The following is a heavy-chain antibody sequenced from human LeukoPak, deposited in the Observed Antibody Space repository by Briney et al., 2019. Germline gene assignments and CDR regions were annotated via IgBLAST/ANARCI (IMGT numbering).Heavy chain of an antibody. CDR2: MNPNSGNT. CDR1: GYTFTSYD. D-gene: IGHD4-23*01. V-gene: IGHV1-8*01. J-gene: IGHJ4*02. Sequence: ASVKVSCKASGYTFTSYDINWVRQATGQGLEWMGWMNPNSGNTGYAQKLQGRVTMTTDTSTSTAYMELRSLRSDDTAVYYCARGGNKDYLIPDYWGQGTLVTVSS. CDR3: ARGGNKDYLIPDY.